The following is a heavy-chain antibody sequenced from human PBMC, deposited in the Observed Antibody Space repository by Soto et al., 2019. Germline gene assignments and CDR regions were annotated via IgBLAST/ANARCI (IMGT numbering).Heavy chain of an antibody. V-gene: IGHV4-34*01. CDR1: GGSFSGYY. CDR2: INHSGST. D-gene: IGHD2-2*01. CDR3: ARSVKKTAQPLALDY. J-gene: IGHJ4*02. Sequence: PWETLSLTCAVYGGSFSGYYWSWIRQPPGKGLEWIGEINHSGSTNYNPSLKSRVTISVDTSKNQFSLKLSSVTAADTAVYYCARSVKKTAQPLALDYWGQGTLVTVSS.